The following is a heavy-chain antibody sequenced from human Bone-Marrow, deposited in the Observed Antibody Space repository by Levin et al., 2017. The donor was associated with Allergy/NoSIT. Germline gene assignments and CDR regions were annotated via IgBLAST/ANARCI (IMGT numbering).Heavy chain of an antibody. Sequence: PSETLSLTCVVSDYSINSGHYWGWIRQSPGKGLQWIGNMYHTGTTYYTPSLKDRVTISLDTSKNEVYLKLRSVTAADTARYYCATFGCSGGSCHLGGDYWGQGILVTVSS. CDR3: ATFGCSGGSCHLGGDY. V-gene: IGHV4-38-2*01. J-gene: IGHJ4*02. CDR2: MYHTGTT. CDR1: DYSINSGHY. D-gene: IGHD2-15*01.